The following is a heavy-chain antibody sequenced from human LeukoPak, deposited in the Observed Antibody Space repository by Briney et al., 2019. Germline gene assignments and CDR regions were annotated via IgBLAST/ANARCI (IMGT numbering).Heavy chain of an antibody. CDR2: INDDGSEK. J-gene: IGHJ4*02. D-gene: IGHD4-17*01. CDR3: ARDLYGDYAFDY. V-gene: IGHV3-7*01. Sequence: GGSLRLSRAASGFPFTSYWMVWVRQAPGKGLEWVANINDDGSEKNYLESLKGRFTISRDNAKNSLYLQMNSLRAEDTAVYYCARDLYGDYAFDYWGQGTLVTVSS. CDR1: GFPFTSYW.